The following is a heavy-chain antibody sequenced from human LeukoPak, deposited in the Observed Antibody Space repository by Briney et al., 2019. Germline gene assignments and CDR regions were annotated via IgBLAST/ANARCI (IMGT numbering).Heavy chain of an antibody. D-gene: IGHD3-22*01. CDR2: ISSSRRTI. CDR3: ARDGDSGGYYYGPFDN. V-gene: IGHV3-48*04. Sequence: GGSLRLSCAASGFTFSLFGMTWVRQAPGKGLEWISYISSSRRTINYADSVKGRFTISRDNAKNSLYLQMNNLRAEDTAVYYCARDGDSGGYYYGPFDNWGQGTLVTISS. J-gene: IGHJ4*02. CDR1: GFTFSLFG.